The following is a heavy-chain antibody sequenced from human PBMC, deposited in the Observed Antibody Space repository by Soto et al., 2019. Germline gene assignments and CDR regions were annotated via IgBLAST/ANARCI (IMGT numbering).Heavy chain of an antibody. D-gene: IGHD2-15*01. Sequence: ASVKVSCQASGYTFTSYYMHWVRQAPGQGLEWMGIINPNDGSTSYAQKLQGRVTMTRDTSTSTAYMELRSVTADDTAVYYCARVALYCSGGSCYSLTYYYMDVWGKGTTVTVSS. CDR3: ARVALYCSGGSCYSLTYYYMDV. CDR2: INPNDGST. CDR1: GYTFTSYY. V-gene: IGHV1-46*01. J-gene: IGHJ6*03.